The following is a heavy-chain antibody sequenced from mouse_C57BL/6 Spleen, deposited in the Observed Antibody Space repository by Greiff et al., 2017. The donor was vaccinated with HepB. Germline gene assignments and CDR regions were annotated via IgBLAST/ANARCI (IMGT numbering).Heavy chain of an antibody. CDR3: ARADDYDPAWFDY. CDR1: GYAFSSYW. D-gene: IGHD2-4*01. Sequence: QVQLQQSGAELVKPGASVKISCKASGYAFSSYWMNWVKQRPGKGLEWIGQIYPGDGDTNYNGKFKGKATLTADKSSSTAYMQLSSLTSEDSAVYFCARADDYDPAWFDYWGQGTLVTVSA. CDR2: IYPGDGDT. V-gene: IGHV1-80*01. J-gene: IGHJ3*01.